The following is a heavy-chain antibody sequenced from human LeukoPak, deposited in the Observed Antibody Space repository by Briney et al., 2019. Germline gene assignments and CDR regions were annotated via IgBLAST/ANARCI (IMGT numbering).Heavy chain of an antibody. CDR2: ISSSSSYT. V-gene: IGHV3-11*05. CDR3: ARGHPVAVAGPPPFDY. J-gene: IGHJ4*02. Sequence: GGSLILSCAASGFTFSDYYMSWIRQAPGKGLEWVSYISSSSSYTNYADSVKGRFTISRDNAKNSLYLQMNSLRAEDTAVYYCARGHPVAVAGPPPFDYWGQGTLVTVSS. D-gene: IGHD6-19*01. CDR1: GFTFSDYY.